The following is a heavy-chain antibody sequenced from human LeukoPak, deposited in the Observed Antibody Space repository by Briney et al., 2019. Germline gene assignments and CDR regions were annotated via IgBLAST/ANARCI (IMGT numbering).Heavy chain of an antibody. CDR2: ISSSSSYI. J-gene: IGHJ3*02. CDR1: EFAFSTYN. Sequence: SGGSLRLSCAASEFAFSTYNMNWVRQAPGKGLEWVSSISSSSSYIYYADSVKGRFTISRDNAKNSLYLQMNSLRAEDTAVYYCARVVAVAGRAFDIWGQGTMVTVSS. V-gene: IGHV3-21*01. D-gene: IGHD6-19*01. CDR3: ARVVAVAGRAFDI.